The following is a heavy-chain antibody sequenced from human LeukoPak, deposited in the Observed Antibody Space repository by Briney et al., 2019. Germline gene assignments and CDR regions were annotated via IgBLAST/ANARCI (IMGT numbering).Heavy chain of an antibody. CDR1: GFTFSSYD. D-gene: IGHD2/OR15-2a*01. V-gene: IGHV3-13*01. CDR2: IGTAGDT. CDR3: ARGTTNEYYYYGMDV. J-gene: IGHJ6*02. Sequence: GGSLRLSCAASGFTFSSYDMHWVRQATGKGLEWVSAIGTAGDTYYPDSVKGRFTISRENAKNSLYLQMNSLRAGDAAVYYCARGTTNEYYYYGMDVWGQGTTVTVSS.